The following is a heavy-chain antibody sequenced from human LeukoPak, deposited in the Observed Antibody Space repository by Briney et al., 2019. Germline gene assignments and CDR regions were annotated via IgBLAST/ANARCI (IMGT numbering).Heavy chain of an antibody. CDR3: ARDFSGTYYFDY. Sequence: SETLSLTCTVSGGSVSSGSYYWSWIRQPPGKGLEWIGFFYYTGITKYSPSLKSRVTISVGTSKNQFSLKLTSVTAADTAVYYCARDFSGTYYFDYWGQGTLVTVSS. CDR1: GGSVSSGSYY. V-gene: IGHV4-61*01. CDR2: FYYTGIT. J-gene: IGHJ4*02. D-gene: IGHD1-26*01.